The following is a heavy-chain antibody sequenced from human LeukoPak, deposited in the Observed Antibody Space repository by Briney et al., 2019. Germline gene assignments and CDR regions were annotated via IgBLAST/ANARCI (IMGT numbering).Heavy chain of an antibody. Sequence: GGSLRLSCAASGFTFSSYWMHWVRQAPGKGLVWVARINSDGSSTSYADSVKGRFTISRDNAKNTLYLQMNSLRAEDTAVYYCARGGRYSYASFDYWGQGTLVTVSS. CDR2: INSDGSST. D-gene: IGHD5-18*01. CDR1: GFTFSSYW. J-gene: IGHJ4*02. CDR3: ARGGRYSYASFDY. V-gene: IGHV3-74*01.